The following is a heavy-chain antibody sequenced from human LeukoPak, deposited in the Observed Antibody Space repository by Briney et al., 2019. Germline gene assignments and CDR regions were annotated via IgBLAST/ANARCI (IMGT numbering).Heavy chain of an antibody. J-gene: IGHJ3*02. D-gene: IGHD3-22*01. CDR1: GGSISSGSYY. Sequence: SQTLSLTCTVSGGSISSGSYYWSWIRQPAGKGLEWIGRIYTSGSTNYNPSLKSRVTISVDTSKNQFSLKLSSVTAADTAVYYCARGTSAPNSSGSKGAFDIWGQGTMVTVSS. CDR2: IYTSGST. CDR3: ARGTSAPNSSGSKGAFDI. V-gene: IGHV4-61*02.